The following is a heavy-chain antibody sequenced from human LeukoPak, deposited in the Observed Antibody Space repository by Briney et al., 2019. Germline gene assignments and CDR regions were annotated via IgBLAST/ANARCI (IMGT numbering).Heavy chain of an antibody. CDR2: IKYSSSPI. V-gene: IGHV3-48*02. J-gene: IGHJ4*02. D-gene: IGHD2-15*01. Sequence: PGGSLRLSCAASGFPFSTYSMTWVRQAPGKGLEWLSYIKYSSSPIFYAESVKGRFTISRDNAKNSLFLQMNSLRDEDTAVYYCARYCSGLSCYSGLYWGQGTLVTVSS. CDR1: GFPFSTYS. CDR3: ARYCSGLSCYSGLY.